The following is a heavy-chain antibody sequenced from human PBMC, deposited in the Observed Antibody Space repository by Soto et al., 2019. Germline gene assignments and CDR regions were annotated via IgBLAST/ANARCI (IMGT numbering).Heavy chain of an antibody. CDR2: IYYSGRT. Sequence: QLRLQESGPGLVKSSETLSLTCTVSGGSVRSSSYYWGWIRQPPGKGLEWIASIYYSGRTHNNPALKSRVTMSIDTYTNQFSLKMNSVTAADTAVYDCARHEGGAAADRPLDYWCQGTLVTVSS. CDR1: GGSVRSSSYY. J-gene: IGHJ4*02. V-gene: IGHV4-39*01. D-gene: IGHD6-13*01. CDR3: ARHEGGAAADRPLDY.